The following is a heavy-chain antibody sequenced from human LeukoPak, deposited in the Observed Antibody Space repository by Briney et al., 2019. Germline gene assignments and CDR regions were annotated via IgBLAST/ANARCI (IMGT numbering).Heavy chain of an antibody. CDR2: IYYSGST. Sequence: SETLSLTCTVSGGSISSYYWSWIRQPPGKGLEWIGYIYYSGSTNYKPSLKSRVTISVDTSKNQFSLKLSYVTAADTAVYYCARDTSIFGVVNGVGAFDIWGQGTMVTVSS. CDR3: ARDTSIFGVVNGVGAFDI. CDR1: GGSISSYY. J-gene: IGHJ3*02. V-gene: IGHV4-59*01. D-gene: IGHD3-3*01.